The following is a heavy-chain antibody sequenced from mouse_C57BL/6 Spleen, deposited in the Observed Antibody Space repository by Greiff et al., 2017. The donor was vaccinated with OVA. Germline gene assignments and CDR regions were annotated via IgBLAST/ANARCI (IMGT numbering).Heavy chain of an antibody. D-gene: IGHD1-1*01. Sequence: EVKVVESEGGLVQPGSSMKLSCTASGFTFSDYYMAWVRQVPEKGLEWVANINYDGSSTYYLDSLKSRFIISRDNAKNILYLQRSSLKSEDTATYYCARVGSSYWAYFDVWGTGTTVTVSS. CDR3: ARVGSSYWAYFDV. V-gene: IGHV5-16*01. CDR1: GFTFSDYY. CDR2: INYDGSST. J-gene: IGHJ1*03.